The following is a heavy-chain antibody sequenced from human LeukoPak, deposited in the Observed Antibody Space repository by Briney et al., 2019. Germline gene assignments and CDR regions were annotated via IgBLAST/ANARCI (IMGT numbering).Heavy chain of an antibody. CDR1: GGSISSYY. CDR3: AREIGNAFDI. V-gene: IGHV4-59*01. J-gene: IGHJ3*02. D-gene: IGHD4-23*01. CDR2: IYYSGST. Sequence: PSETLSLTCTVSGGSISSYYWSWIRQPPGEGLEWIGYIYYSGSTNYNPSLKSRVTISVDTSKNQFSLKLSSVTAADTAVYYYAREIGNAFDIWGQGTMVTVSS.